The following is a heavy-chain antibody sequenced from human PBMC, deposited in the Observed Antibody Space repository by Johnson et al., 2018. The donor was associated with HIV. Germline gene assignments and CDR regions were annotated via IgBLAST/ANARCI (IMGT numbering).Heavy chain of an antibody. Sequence: VQLVESGGGGVQPGRSLRLSCAASGFTFSSYWMTWVRQAPGKGLEWVANINQDGSEKFSVDSVKGRFAISRDNANNSLYLQMNSLRAEDTAVYYCARGRGALDIWGQGTKVTVSS. CDR2: INQDGSEK. V-gene: IGHV3-7*04. J-gene: IGHJ3*02. CDR3: ARGRGALDI. D-gene: IGHD3-16*01. CDR1: GFTFSSYW.